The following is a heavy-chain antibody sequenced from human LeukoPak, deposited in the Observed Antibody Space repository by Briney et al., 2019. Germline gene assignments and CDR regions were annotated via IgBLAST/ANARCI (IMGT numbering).Heavy chain of an antibody. J-gene: IGHJ6*02. D-gene: IGHD3-3*01. CDR2: IKQDGSEK. V-gene: IGHV3-7*01. CDR1: GFTFSSYW. CDR3: ARAQKFDFWSGYRTYYYYGMDV. Sequence: GRSLRPSCAASGFTFSSYWIGWARQAPGEGLEWVANIKQDGSEKYYVDSVKGRFTISRSNAKNSLYLKMNSLRAEDTAVYYCARAQKFDFWSGYRTYYYYGMDVWGQGTTVTVSS.